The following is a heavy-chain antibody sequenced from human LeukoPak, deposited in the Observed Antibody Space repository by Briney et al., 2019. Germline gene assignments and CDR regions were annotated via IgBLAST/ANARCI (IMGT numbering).Heavy chain of an antibody. CDR2: LSDVGRIT. Sequence: RRSLRLSSEASGFTFTADAVHWVRQPPGQGLKWVAGLSDVGRITLYSDSVKGRFTVSRDNSNNTLFLQMDSLKSEDSAVYYCARDIRGYIQSDGYFDYWGRGTLVTVSS. D-gene: IGHD5-18*01. V-gene: IGHV3-30*04. J-gene: IGHJ4*02. CDR1: GFTFTADA. CDR3: ARDIRGYIQSDGYFDY.